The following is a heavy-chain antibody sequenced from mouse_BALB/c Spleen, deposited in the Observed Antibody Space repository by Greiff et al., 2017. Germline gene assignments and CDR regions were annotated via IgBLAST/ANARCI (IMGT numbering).Heavy chain of an antibody. D-gene: IGHD2-10*02. CDR3: ARREYGNYVDY. Sequence: EVQLQQTGPELVKPGASVKISCKASGYSFTDYIMLWVKQSHGKSLEWIGNINPYYGSTSYNLKFKGKATLTVDKSSSTAYMQLNSLTSEDSAVYYCARREYGNYVDYWGQGTTLTVSS. CDR2: INPYYGST. CDR1: GYSFTDYI. J-gene: IGHJ2*01. V-gene: IGHV1-39*01.